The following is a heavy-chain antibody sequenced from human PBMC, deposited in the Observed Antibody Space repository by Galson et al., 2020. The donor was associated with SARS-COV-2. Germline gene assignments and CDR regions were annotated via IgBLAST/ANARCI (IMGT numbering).Heavy chain of an antibody. V-gene: IGHV6-1*01. Sequence: SQTLSLTCAISGDSVSSNSAAWNWIRQSPSRGLEWLGRTYYRSKWYNDYAVSVKSRITINPDTSKNQFSLQLNSVTPEDTAVYYCARERVYSSGWYSFQSLYFDYWGQGTLVTVSS. CDR3: ARERVYSSGWYSFQSLYFDY. CDR2: TYYRSKWYN. J-gene: IGHJ4*02. CDR1: GDSVSSNSAA. D-gene: IGHD6-19*01.